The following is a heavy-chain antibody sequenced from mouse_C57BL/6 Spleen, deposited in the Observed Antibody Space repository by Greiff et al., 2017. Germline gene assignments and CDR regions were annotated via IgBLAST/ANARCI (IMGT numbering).Heavy chain of an antibody. CDR2: IYPGDGDT. V-gene: IGHV1-82*01. D-gene: IGHD1-1*01. J-gene: IGHJ4*01. Sequence: QVQLKQSGPELVKPGASVKISCKASGYAFSSSWMNWVKQRPGKGLEWIGRIYPGDGDTNYNGKFKGKATLTADKSSSTAYMQLSSLTSEDSAVYFCAIYYYSSRYYYAMDYWGQGTSVTVSS. CDR1: GYAFSSSW. CDR3: AIYYYSSRYYYAMDY.